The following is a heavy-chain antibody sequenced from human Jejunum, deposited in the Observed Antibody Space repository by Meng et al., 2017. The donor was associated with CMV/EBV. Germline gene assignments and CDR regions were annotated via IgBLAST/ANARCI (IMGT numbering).Heavy chain of an antibody. J-gene: IGHJ4*02. CDR3: AADISTAWFYY. CDR2: IHYTEPT. Sequence: QGPLQGPGPGSGNPSATLSLTGTASSNSISRGRHLWGSVHQAPWNGLEGIATIHYTEPTHYNPSLKSRITISVDTSKNQISLKVNSVTAADTAMYYCAADISTAWFYYWGQGTLVTVSS. V-gene: IGHV4-39*07. CDR1: SNSISRGRHL. D-gene: IGHD2-2*01.